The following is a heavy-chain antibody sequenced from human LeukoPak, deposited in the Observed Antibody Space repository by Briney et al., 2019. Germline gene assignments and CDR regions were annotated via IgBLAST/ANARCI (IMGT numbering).Heavy chain of an antibody. Sequence: ASVKVSCKASGYTFTGYYMHWVRQAPGQGLEWMGWINPNSGGTNYAQKFQGWVTMTRDTSISTAYMELSRLRSDDTAVYYCAREVGYSSGWPTFDPWGQGTLVTVSS. CDR1: GYTFTGYY. CDR3: AREVGYSSGWPTFDP. D-gene: IGHD6-19*01. CDR2: INPNSGGT. J-gene: IGHJ5*02. V-gene: IGHV1-2*04.